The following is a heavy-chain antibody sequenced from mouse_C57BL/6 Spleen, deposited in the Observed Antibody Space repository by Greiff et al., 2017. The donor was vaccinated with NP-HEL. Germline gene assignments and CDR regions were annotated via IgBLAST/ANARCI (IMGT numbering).Heavy chain of an antibody. Sequence: EVKLVESGGGLVQPGGSLSLSCAASGFTFTDYYMSWVRQPPGKALEWLGFIRNKANGYTTEYSASVKGRFTISRDNSQSIIYLQMNALRAEDSATYYCARYHIRTGTSWFAYWGQGTLVTVSA. V-gene: IGHV7-3*01. J-gene: IGHJ3*01. D-gene: IGHD4-1*01. CDR3: ARYHIRTGTSWFAY. CDR1: GFTFTDYY. CDR2: IRNKANGYTT.